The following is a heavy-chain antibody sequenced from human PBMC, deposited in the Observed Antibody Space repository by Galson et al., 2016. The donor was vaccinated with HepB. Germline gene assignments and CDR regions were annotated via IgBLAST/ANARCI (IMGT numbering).Heavy chain of an antibody. D-gene: IGHD6-19*01. Sequence: SLRLSCAVSELSIISSAMSWVRQAPGKGLEWVSSICAGGGDTYYPDSVKGRFTTSRDMSKNTLYLQMGSLRAEDTAVYYCAKCSVYSTGWCNSLDPWGQGTLVIVSS. CDR3: AKCSVYSTGWCNSLDP. J-gene: IGHJ5*02. V-gene: IGHV3-23*01. CDR1: ELSIISSA. CDR2: ICAGGGDT.